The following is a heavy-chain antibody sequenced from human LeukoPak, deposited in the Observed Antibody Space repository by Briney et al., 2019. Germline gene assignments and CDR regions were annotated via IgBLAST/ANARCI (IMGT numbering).Heavy chain of an antibody. J-gene: IGHJ4*02. CDR1: GFPFTRYD. CDR2: MNPNTGNT. V-gene: IGHV1-8*03. CDR3: ARDLASSGYYWD. D-gene: IGHD3-22*01. Sequence: ASVKVSCKASGFPFTRYDINWVRQTSAQGLEWMGWMNPNTGNTGYAQKFQGRVTITADESTSTAYMELSSLRSEDTAVYYCARDLASSGYYWDWGQGTLVTVSS.